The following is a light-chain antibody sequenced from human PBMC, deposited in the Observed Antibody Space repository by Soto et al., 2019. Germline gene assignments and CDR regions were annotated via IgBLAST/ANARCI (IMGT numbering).Light chain of an antibody. J-gene: IGKJ3*01. CDR2: GAS. CDR1: QSVSSSY. Sequence: PGERVTLSCRASQSVSSSYITWYQQKPGQAPRLLIYGASTRATSIPARFSGSGSGTDFTLTISSLQPEDFAVYYCQQDYNRFTFGPGTKVDIK. CDR3: QQDYNRFT. V-gene: IGKV3D-7*01.